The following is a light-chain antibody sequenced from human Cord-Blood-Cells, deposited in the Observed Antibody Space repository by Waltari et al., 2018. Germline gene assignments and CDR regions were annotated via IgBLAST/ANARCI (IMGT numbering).Light chain of an antibody. CDR3: QQYGSSPYT. CDR1: QSVSRSY. Sequence: EVVLTQSPGTLSLSPEEGAPPSCRASQSVSRSYLAWYQQKPGQAPRLRIYGASSRATGIPDRFSGSGSGTDFTLTISRLEPEDFAVYYCQQYGSSPYTFGQGTKLEIK. V-gene: IGKV3-20*01. J-gene: IGKJ2*01. CDR2: GAS.